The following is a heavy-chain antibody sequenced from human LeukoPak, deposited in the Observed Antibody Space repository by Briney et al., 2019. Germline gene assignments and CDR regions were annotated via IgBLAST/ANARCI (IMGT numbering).Heavy chain of an antibody. Sequence: ASVKVSCKASSDMFTNYGISWVRQAPGQGLEWLGWISAYNGHTKIAQKFQGRVTLTTDTSTRTAYMELRSLTSDDTAVYYCARGDPLLRGIIISNSHDYHGMDVWGQGTTVSV. J-gene: IGHJ6*02. D-gene: IGHD3-10*01. CDR3: ARGDPLLRGIIISNSHDYHGMDV. CDR1: SDMFTNYG. CDR2: ISAYNGHT. V-gene: IGHV1-18*01.